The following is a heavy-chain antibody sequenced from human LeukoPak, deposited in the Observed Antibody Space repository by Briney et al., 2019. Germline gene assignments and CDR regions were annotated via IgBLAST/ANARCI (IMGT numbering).Heavy chain of an antibody. CDR3: ARQFIAGG. J-gene: IGHJ4*02. D-gene: IGHD2-15*01. Sequence: PGGSLRLSCAASGFTFSNYAMTWVRQAPGKGLQWVSSIGEGGADTHYADSVKGRFTISRDNSKNTLFLQMNSLRAEDTAVYYCARQFIAGGWGRGTLVTVTS. V-gene: IGHV3-23*01. CDR1: GFTFSNYA. CDR2: IGEGGADT.